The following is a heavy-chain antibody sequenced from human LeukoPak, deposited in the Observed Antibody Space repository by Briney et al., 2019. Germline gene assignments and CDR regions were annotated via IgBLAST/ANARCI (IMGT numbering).Heavy chain of an antibody. Sequence: GGSLRLSCAASGFTFSSYSMNWVRQAPGKGLEWVYYISSSSSTIYYADSVKGRFTISRDNAKNSLYLQMNSLRAEDTAVYYCARVGDSSGWQYYLDYWGQGTLVTVSS. J-gene: IGHJ4*02. V-gene: IGHV3-48*01. D-gene: IGHD6-19*01. CDR3: ARVGDSSGWQYYLDY. CDR1: GFTFSSYS. CDR2: ISSSSSTI.